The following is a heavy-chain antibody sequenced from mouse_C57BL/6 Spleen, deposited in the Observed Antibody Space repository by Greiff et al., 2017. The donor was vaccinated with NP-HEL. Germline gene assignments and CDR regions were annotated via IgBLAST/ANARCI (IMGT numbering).Heavy chain of an antibody. CDR3: ARQITTGYFDY. CDR1: GYTFTSYW. J-gene: IGHJ2*01. Sequence: VQLQQPGAELVMPGASVKLSCKASGYTFTSYWMHWVKQRPGQGLEWIGEIDPSDSYTNYNQKFKGKSTLTVDKSSSTAYMQLSSLTSEDSAVYYCARQITTGYFDYWGQGTTLTVSS. V-gene: IGHV1-69*01. CDR2: IDPSDSYT. D-gene: IGHD1-1*01.